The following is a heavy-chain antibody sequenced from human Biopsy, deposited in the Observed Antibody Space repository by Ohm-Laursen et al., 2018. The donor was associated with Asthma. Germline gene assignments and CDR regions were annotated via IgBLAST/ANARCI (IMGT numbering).Heavy chain of an antibody. D-gene: IGHD2-8*01. J-gene: IGHJ6*02. V-gene: IGHV3-30*03. Sequence: SLRLSCSASGFTFSNYGMHWVRQVAGRGLDWVAVVTYDGISQYYAESVKGRFTISRDNSRNTLNLQMNSVRPDDTTVYFCARERAGVLGSYNGMDVWGPGTTVSAAS. CDR2: VTYDGISQ. CDR3: ARERAGVLGSYNGMDV. CDR1: GFTFSNYG.